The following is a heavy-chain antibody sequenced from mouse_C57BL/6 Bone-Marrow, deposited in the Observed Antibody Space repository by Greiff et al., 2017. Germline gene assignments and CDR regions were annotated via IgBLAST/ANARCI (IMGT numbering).Heavy chain of an antibody. Sequence: VQLQQPGAELVRPGSSVKLSCKASGYTFTSYWMHWVKQRPIQGLEWIGNIDPSDSETHYNQKFKDKATLTVDKSSSTAYMQLSSLTSEDSAVYCCAREGYDGTLFAYWGQGTLVTVSA. J-gene: IGHJ3*01. CDR2: IDPSDSET. CDR3: AREGYDGTLFAY. V-gene: IGHV1-52*01. CDR1: GYTFTSYW. D-gene: IGHD3-1*01.